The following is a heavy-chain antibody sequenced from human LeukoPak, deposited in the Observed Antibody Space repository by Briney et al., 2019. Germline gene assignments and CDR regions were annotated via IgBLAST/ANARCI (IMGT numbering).Heavy chain of an antibody. CDR2: IYTSGST. Sequence: PSETLSLTCTVSGGSISSGYYYWSWIRQPAGKGLEWIGRIYTSGSTNYNPSLQSRITISVDTSKNQFSLKLSSVTAADTAVYYCARTFSSSWATFDYWGQGTLVTVSS. CDR3: ARTFSSSWATFDY. D-gene: IGHD6-13*01. V-gene: IGHV4-61*02. CDR1: GGSISSGYYY. J-gene: IGHJ4*02.